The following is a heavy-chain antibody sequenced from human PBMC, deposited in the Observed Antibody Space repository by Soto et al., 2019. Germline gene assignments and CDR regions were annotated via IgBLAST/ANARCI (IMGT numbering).Heavy chain of an antibody. V-gene: IGHV1-69*12. Sequence: QVQLVQSGAEVKKPGSSVKVSCKASGGTFNSYAISWVRQAPGQGLEWMGGIIPIFGTADYAQKFQGRVMFTAXXXTXXAYMELSILRSEDTAVYYCASHYDSGGYYYRGLDYWGQGTLVTVSS. CDR2: IIPIFGTA. D-gene: IGHD3-22*01. J-gene: IGHJ4*02. CDR3: ASHYDSGGYYYRGLDY. CDR1: GGTFNSYA.